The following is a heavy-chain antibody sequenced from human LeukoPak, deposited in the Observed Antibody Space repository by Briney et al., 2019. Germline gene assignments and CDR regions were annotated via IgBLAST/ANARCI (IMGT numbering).Heavy chain of an antibody. CDR1: GYSISSGYY. Sequence: SETLSLTCTVSGYSISSGYYWGWIRQPPGKGLEWIGSIYHSGSTNYNPSLKSRVTMSVDTSKNQFSLKLSSVTAADTAVYYCARDVYYYDSSGRYYFDYWGQGTLVTVSS. D-gene: IGHD3-22*01. CDR3: ARDVYYYDSSGRYYFDY. J-gene: IGHJ4*02. CDR2: IYHSGST. V-gene: IGHV4-38-2*02.